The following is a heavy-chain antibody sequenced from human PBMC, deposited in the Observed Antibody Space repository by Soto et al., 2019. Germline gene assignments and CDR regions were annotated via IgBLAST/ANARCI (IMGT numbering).Heavy chain of an antibody. CDR2: ISYDGSNK. CDR1: GFTFSSYG. CDR3: AKSNSITYYDFWSGYPSVDNWFDP. D-gene: IGHD3-3*01. J-gene: IGHJ5*02. Sequence: GGSLRLSCAASGFTFSSYGMHWVRQAPGKGLEWVAVISYDGSNKYYADSVKGRFTISRDNSKNTLYLQMNSLRAEDTAVYYCAKSNSITYYDFWSGYPSVDNWFDPWGQGTLVTVSS. V-gene: IGHV3-30*18.